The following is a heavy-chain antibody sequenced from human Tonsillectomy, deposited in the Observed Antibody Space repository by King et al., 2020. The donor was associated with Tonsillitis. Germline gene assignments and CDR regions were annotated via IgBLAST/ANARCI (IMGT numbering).Heavy chain of an antibody. V-gene: IGHV1-69*09. J-gene: IGHJ4*02. CDR3: ASPTDINNWYALW. CDR1: GGTFSSYS. CDR2: IIPTLDLV. D-gene: IGHD1-1*01. Sequence: QLVQSGAEVKKPGSSVKVSCMVLGEGLRQGSGGTFSSYSITWVRQAPGQGLEWMGRIIPTLDLVNYAQNFQGRVTITADKSSNTVYVELSNLRSEDTAIYYCASPTDINNWYALWWGQGTLVTVSS.